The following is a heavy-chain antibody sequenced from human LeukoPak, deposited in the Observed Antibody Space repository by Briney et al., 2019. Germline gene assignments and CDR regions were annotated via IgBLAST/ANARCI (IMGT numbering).Heavy chain of an antibody. J-gene: IGHJ4*02. Sequence: PGGSLRLSCAASGFTFSSYDMSWVRQAPGKGLEWVSAISGSGDSTCYADSVKGRFTISRDNSKNTLYLQMNSLRAEDTAVYYCAKERGGGYHSYYFDYWGQGTLVTVSS. V-gene: IGHV3-23*01. CDR2: ISGSGDST. D-gene: IGHD5-12*01. CDR3: AKERGGGYHSYYFDY. CDR1: GFTFSSYD.